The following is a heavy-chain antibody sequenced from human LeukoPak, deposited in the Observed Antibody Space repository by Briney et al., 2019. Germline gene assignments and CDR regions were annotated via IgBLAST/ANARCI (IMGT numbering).Heavy chain of an antibody. CDR2: ISSSSSTI. CDR3: ARELYDILTGYWVY. CDR1: GFTFNNYW. J-gene: IGHJ4*02. D-gene: IGHD3-9*01. Sequence: GGSLRLSCAASGFTFNNYWMSWVRQAPGKGLEWVSYISSSSSTIYYADSVKGRFTISRDNAKNSLYLQMNSLRAEDTAVYYCARELYDILTGYWVYWGQGTLVTVSS. V-gene: IGHV3-48*04.